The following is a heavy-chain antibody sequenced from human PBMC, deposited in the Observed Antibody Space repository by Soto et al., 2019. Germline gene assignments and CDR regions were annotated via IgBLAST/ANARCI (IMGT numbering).Heavy chain of an antibody. D-gene: IGHD6-19*01. CDR1: GGTFSSYA. J-gene: IGHJ4*02. CDR3: ASEGYRSG. Sequence: SVKVSCKVSGGTFSSYAISWVRQAPGQGLEGMGGLIPIFGTASYAQKFQGRVTITADESTSTAYMELSSLRSEDTAVYYCASEGYRSGRGKGTLVTVSS. V-gene: IGHV1-69*13. CDR2: LIPIFGTA.